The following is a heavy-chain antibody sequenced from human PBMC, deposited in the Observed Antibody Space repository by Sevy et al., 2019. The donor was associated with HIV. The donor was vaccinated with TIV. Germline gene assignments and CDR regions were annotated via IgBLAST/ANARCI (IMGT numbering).Heavy chain of an antibody. CDR3: ATELEKRFLNAFDI. CDR2: FDPEDGET. D-gene: IGHD3-3*01. V-gene: IGHV1-24*01. J-gene: IGHJ3*02. Sequence: ASVKVSCKVSGYTLTELSMHWVRQAPGKGLEWMGGFDPEDGETIYAQKFQGRVTMTEDTSTDTAYMELSSLRSEDTAVYYCATELEKRFLNAFDIRGQGTMVTVSS. CDR1: GYTLTELS.